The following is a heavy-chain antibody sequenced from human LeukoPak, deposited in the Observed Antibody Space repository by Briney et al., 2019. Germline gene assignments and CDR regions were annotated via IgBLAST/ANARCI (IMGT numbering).Heavy chain of an antibody. Sequence: SETLSLTCSVSGFSISSGYYWGWIRQPPGKGLEWIGSIYHSGSTYYNPSLKSRVTISVDTSKNQFSLKLSSVTAADTAVYYCARVCGNWNPRYYMDVWGKGTTVTVSS. CDR3: ARVCGNWNPRYYMDV. CDR2: IYHSGST. J-gene: IGHJ6*03. CDR1: GFSISSGYY. V-gene: IGHV4-38-2*02. D-gene: IGHD1-1*01.